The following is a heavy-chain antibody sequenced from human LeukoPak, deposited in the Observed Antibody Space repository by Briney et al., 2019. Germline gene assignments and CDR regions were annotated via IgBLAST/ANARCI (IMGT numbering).Heavy chain of an antibody. D-gene: IGHD3-10*01. V-gene: IGHV3-21*01. CDR3: AKGSTYNWFDP. CDR2: ISSSSSYI. J-gene: IGHJ5*02. Sequence: GGSLRLSCAASGFTFSSYSMNWVRQAPGKGLEWVSSISSSSSYIYYADSVKGRFTISRDNSKNTLYLQMNSLRAEDTAVYYCAKGSTYNWFDPWGQGTLVTVSS. CDR1: GFTFSSYS.